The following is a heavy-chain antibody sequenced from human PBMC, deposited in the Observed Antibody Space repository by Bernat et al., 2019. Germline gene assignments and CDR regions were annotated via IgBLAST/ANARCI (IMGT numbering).Heavy chain of an antibody. CDR3: ARGGEARTWVA. CDR2: INPSGGT. D-gene: IGHD1/OR15-1a*01. V-gene: IGHV4-34*01. CDR1: GGSFSGYY. J-gene: IGHJ5*02. Sequence: QVQLQQWGAGLLKPSETLSLTCTVYGGSFSGYYWSWIRQPPGKGLAWIGEINPSGGTNYNPSLKSRVTISVDTSKYHFSLKLSSVTAADTAVYYCARGGEARTWVAWGQGTLVTVSS.